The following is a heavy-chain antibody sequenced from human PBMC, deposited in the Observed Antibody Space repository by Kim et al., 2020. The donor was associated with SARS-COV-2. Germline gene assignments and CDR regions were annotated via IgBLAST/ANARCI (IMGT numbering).Heavy chain of an antibody. CDR1: GFTVSSNY. Sequence: GGSLRLSCAASGFTVSSNYMSWVRQAPGKGLEWVSVIYSGGSTYYADSVKGRFTISRDNSKNTLYLQMNSLRAEDTAVYYCARDDYDSSGYYIYWYFDLWGRGTLVTVSS. D-gene: IGHD3-22*01. CDR3: ARDDYDSSGYYIYWYFDL. J-gene: IGHJ2*01. CDR2: IYSGGST. V-gene: IGHV3-66*01.